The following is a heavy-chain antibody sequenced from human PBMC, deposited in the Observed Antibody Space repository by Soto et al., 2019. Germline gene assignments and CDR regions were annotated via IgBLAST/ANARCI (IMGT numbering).Heavy chain of an antibody. J-gene: IGHJ4*02. D-gene: IGHD1-1*01. Sequence: SETLSLTCTVSGGSIRSSYWSWIRQPPGKGLEWIGYIYYPGNANYKPSSGSTNYNPSLKSRVTISVDASKNQFSLKLSSVTAADTAVYYCPTGEQGRGTAFDSWGQGTQVTVSS. CDR3: PTGEQGRGTAFDS. CDR1: GGSIRSSY. V-gene: IGHV4-59*01. CDR2: IYYPGNANYKPSSGST.